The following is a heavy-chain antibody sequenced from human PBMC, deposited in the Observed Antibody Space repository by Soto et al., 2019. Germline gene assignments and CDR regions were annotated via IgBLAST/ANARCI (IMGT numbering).Heavy chain of an antibody. Sequence: RLSCSASVFTFRLYRIIWFLQAQGKWLEWVASITSSSSYIYYEDSLKGRFTTSRDNAKNSLFMQLDSLRAEDTAVYFCVRASSNDSRKDYWGQGTLVTVSS. V-gene: IGHV3-21*01. D-gene: IGHD3-22*01. CDR1: VFTFRLYR. J-gene: IGHJ4*02. CDR3: VRASSNDSRKDY. CDR2: ITSSSSYI.